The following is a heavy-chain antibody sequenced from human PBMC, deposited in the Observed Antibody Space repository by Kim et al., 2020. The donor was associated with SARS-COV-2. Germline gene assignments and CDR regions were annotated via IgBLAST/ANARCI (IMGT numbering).Heavy chain of an antibody. V-gene: IGHV3-21*01. CDR3: ARDRKVYYYYGMDV. J-gene: IGHJ6*02. Sequence: ADSVKGRFTISRDNAKNSLYLQMNSLRAEDTALYYGARDRKVYYYYGMDVWGQGTTVTVSS.